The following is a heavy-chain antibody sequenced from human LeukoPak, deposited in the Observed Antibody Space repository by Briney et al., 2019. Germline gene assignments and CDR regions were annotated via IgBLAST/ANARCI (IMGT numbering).Heavy chain of an antibody. D-gene: IGHD4-11*01. J-gene: IGHJ6*02. CDR2: ISAYNGNT. CDR3: ARDGKLQYQYYYYYYGMDV. Sequence: ASVKVSCKASGYTFTSYGISWVRQAPGQGLEWMGWISAYNGNTNYAQKLQGRVTMTTDTSTSTAYMELRSLRSDDTAMYYCARDGKLQYQYYYYYYGMDVWGQGTTVTVSS. CDR1: GYTFTSYG. V-gene: IGHV1-18*01.